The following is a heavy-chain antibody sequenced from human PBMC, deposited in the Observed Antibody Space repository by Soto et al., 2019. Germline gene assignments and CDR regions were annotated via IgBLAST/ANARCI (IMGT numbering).Heavy chain of an antibody. V-gene: IGHV3-23*01. J-gene: IGHJ4*02. CDR3: ANPGANGPYYFEY. CDR1: GFTFSSYA. Sequence: EVQLLESGGGLVQPGGSLRLSCAASGFTFSSYAMSWVRQAPGKGLEWVSAISGSGGSTYYADSVKGRFTISRDNSKNTLYLQMNSLRVEDTAVYFCANPGANGPYYFEYCGQGTLVTVSS. CDR2: ISGSGGST. D-gene: IGHD3-10*01.